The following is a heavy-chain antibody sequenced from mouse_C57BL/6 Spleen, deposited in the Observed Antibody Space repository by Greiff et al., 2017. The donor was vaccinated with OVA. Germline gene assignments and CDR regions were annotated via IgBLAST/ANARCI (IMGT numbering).Heavy chain of an antibody. J-gene: IGHJ2*01. CDR1: GFNIKDYY. Sequence: VQLQQSGAELVKPGASVKLSCTASGFNIKDYYMHWVKQRTEQGLEWIGRIDPEDGETKYAPNFQGKATITADTSSNTAYLQLSSLTSEDTAVYYCARGTTVVATDWGQGTTLTVSS. CDR2: IDPEDGET. V-gene: IGHV14-2*01. CDR3: ARGTTVVATD. D-gene: IGHD1-1*01.